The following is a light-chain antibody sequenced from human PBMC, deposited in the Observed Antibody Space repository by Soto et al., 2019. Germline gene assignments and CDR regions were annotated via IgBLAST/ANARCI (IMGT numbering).Light chain of an antibody. CDR2: AAS. V-gene: IGKV3-15*01. Sequence: EIVMSQSPATLSVSPGERATLSCRASQSVSNNLAWYQQKPGQAPRLLIYAASTRATGIPARFSGSGSATEFTLTISSLQSEDFAVYYCQQYNNWPPPTFGGGTKVEIK. J-gene: IGKJ4*01. CDR3: QQYNNWPPPT. CDR1: QSVSNN.